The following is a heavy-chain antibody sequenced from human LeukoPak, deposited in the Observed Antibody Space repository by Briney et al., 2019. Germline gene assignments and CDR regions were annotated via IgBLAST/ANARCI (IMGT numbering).Heavy chain of an antibody. Sequence: ASAKVSCKVSGYTLTELSMHWVRQAPGKGLEWMGGFDPEDGETIYAQKFQGRVTMTEDTSTDTAYMELSSLRSEDTAVYYCATEYSSSWYDPRGAFDIWGQGTMVTVSS. D-gene: IGHD6-13*01. CDR2: FDPEDGET. CDR3: ATEYSSSWYDPRGAFDI. CDR1: GYTLTELS. J-gene: IGHJ3*02. V-gene: IGHV1-24*01.